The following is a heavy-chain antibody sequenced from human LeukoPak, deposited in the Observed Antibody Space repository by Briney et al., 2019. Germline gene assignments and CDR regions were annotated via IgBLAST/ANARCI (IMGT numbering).Heavy chain of an antibody. CDR3: AVDSGSYYVVPNWFDP. CDR2: INPNSGGT. CDR1: GYTFTGYY. Sequence: ASAKVSCKASGYTFTGYYMHWVRQAPGQGLEWMGWINPNSGGTNYAQKFQGRVTMTRDTSISTAYMELSRLRSDDTAVYYCAVDSGSYYVVPNWFDPWGQGTLVTVSS. V-gene: IGHV1-2*02. J-gene: IGHJ5*02. D-gene: IGHD1-26*01.